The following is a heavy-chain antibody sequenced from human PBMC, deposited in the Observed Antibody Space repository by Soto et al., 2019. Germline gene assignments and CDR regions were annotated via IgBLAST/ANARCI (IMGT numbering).Heavy chain of an antibody. CDR1: GFTFSSYS. V-gene: IGHV3-21*01. CDR2: ISSSSSYM. Sequence: EVQLVESGGGLVKPGGSLRLSCAASGFTFSSYSMNWVRQAPGKGLEWVSSISSSSSYMYYADSVKGRFTISRDNAKNSLYLQMNSLRAEDTAVYYCARDGKDYALDYWGQGTLVTVSS. CDR3: ARDGKDYALDY. J-gene: IGHJ4*02. D-gene: IGHD4-17*01.